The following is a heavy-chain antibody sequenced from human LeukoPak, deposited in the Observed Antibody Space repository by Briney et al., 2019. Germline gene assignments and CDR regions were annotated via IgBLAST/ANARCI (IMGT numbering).Heavy chain of an antibody. CDR3: AREMGFGYLLFDY. D-gene: IGHD3-10*01. V-gene: IGHV1-2*02. CDR1: GYTFTGYY. CDR2: INPNSGAT. Sequence: GASVKVSCKASGYTFTGYYMHWVRQAPGQGLEWMGWINPNSGATNYGQKFQGRITMTRDTSISTAYMELTRLTSDDTAVYYCAREMGFGYLLFDYWGQGTLVTVSS. J-gene: IGHJ4*02.